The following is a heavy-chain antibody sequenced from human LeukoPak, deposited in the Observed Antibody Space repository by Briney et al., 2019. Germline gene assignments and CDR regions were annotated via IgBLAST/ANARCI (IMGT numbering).Heavy chain of an antibody. Sequence: SQTLSLTCAIFGDSISSNSSWNWIRQSPSRGLEWLGRTYYRSKWYNDYVVSVKSRININPDTSKNQFSLQLNSVTPEDTAVYYCARLQYCSGTSCYWFDPWGQGTLVTVSS. J-gene: IGHJ5*02. CDR3: ARLQYCSGTSCYWFDP. CDR2: TYYRSKWYN. CDR1: GDSISSNSS. D-gene: IGHD2-2*01. V-gene: IGHV6-1*01.